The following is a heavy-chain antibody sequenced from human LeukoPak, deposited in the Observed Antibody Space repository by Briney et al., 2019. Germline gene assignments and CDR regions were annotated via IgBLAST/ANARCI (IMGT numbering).Heavy chain of an antibody. J-gene: IGHJ4*02. Sequence: RPSETLSLTCAVYGGSLSGYYWSWIRQPPGKGLEWIGEINHSGSTNYNPSLKSRVTISVDTSKNQFSLKLSSVTAADTAVYYCARGSQVRGGRHYGSGRLQYFDYWGQGTLVTVSS. CDR3: ARGSQVRGGRHYGSGRLQYFDY. CDR2: INHSGST. V-gene: IGHV4-34*01. CDR1: GGSLSGYY. D-gene: IGHD3-10*01.